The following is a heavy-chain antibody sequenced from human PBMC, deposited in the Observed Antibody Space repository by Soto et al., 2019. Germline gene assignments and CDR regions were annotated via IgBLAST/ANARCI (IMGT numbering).Heavy chain of an antibody. V-gene: IGHV1-3*01. CDR2: INPDNGNT. CDR1: GYTFTRYT. Sequence: QVQLVQSGAEVKKPGASVKISCKASGYTFTRYTMNWVRQAPGQRLEWMGWINPDNGNTKSSQKFQDRVIITRDTSESTAYMDLSSLRSEDKAVYYCARGIATGQLDPWGQGTLVTVSS. J-gene: IGHJ5*02. D-gene: IGHD2-15*01. CDR3: ARGIATGQLDP.